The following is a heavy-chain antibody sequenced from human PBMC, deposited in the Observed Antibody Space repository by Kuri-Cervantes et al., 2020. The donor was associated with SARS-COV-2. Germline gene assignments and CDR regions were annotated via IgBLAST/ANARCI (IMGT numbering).Heavy chain of an antibody. CDR2: IYYSGST. J-gene: IGHJ3*02. V-gene: IGHV4-59*12. D-gene: IGHD1-26*01. Sequence: ESLKISCTVSGGSISSYYWSWIRQPPGQGLEWLGYIYYSGSTKYNPSLESRVTISVDTSKNQFSLKLSSVTAADTAVYYCARVSWGEWELRGHDAFDIWGQGTMVTVSS. CDR3: ARVSWGEWELRGHDAFDI. CDR1: GGSISSYY.